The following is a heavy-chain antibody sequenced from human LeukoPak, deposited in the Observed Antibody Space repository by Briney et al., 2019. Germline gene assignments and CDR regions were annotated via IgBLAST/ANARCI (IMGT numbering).Heavy chain of an antibody. CDR3: TKETGATDY. D-gene: IGHD1-26*01. J-gene: IGHJ4*02. CDR2: IYSDGST. Sequence: GGSLRLSCAASGLTVSSTYMSWVRQAPEGKGLEWVSVIYSDGSTYYADSVKGRFTISRDNSKNMLYLQMNSLRAEDTGLYYCTKETGATDYWGQGTLVTVSS. V-gene: IGHV3-66*01. CDR1: GLTVSSTY.